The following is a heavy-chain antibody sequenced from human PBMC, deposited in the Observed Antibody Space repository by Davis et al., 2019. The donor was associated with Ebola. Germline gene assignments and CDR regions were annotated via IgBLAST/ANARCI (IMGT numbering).Heavy chain of an antibody. V-gene: IGHV3-9*01. CDR2: ISWNSGNI. Sequence: PGGSLRLSCAASGFTFDDYAMHWVRQAPGKGLEWVSGISWNSGNIGYADSVKGRFTISRDNAKNSLYLQMNSLRAEDTAVYYCARKGGSSYGGFDYWGQGTLVTVSS. D-gene: IGHD5-18*01. J-gene: IGHJ4*02. CDR1: GFTFDDYA. CDR3: ARKGGSSYGGFDY.